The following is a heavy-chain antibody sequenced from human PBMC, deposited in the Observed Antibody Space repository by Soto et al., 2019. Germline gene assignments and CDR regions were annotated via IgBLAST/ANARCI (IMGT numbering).Heavy chain of an antibody. CDR2: INANSGTT. J-gene: IGHJ4*02. CDR3: ARDRNLETSAWARDY. Sequence: QVQLVQSGAEVKKPGAAVEVSCKASGYTFTSHYVHWVRQAPRQGLEWMGLINANSGTTSYAQKFQGRVTRTRDTSTSTVYMELSSLRFEDTAVYYCARDRNLETSAWARDYWGQGTLVTVSS. CDR1: GYTFTSHY. V-gene: IGHV1-46*03. D-gene: IGHD6-19*01.